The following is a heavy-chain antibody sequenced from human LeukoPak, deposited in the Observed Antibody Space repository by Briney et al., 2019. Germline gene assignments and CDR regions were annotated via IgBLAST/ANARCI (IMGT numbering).Heavy chain of an antibody. CDR2: INPIFGTA. CDR3: ARAEYYDFWSGPHFDY. J-gene: IGHJ4*02. D-gene: IGHD3-3*01. CDR1: GGTFSSYA. V-gene: IGHV1-69*05. Sequence: SVKVSCKASGGTFSSYAISWVRQAPGQGLEWMGGINPIFGTANYAQKFQGRVTITTDESTSTAYMELSSLRSEDTAVYYCARAEYYDFWSGPHFDYWGQGTLVTVSS.